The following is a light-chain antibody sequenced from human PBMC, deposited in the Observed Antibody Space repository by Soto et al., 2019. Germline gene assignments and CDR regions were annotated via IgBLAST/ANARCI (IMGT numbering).Light chain of an antibody. Sequence: EIGLTQSPGTLSLSAGERATLYWRASQSVTNNQFAWFRQKTGQAPRLLIYGASNRATGIPDRFSGSGSGTDFNLTISRLEPEDFAVYYCQQYTGLPRTFGQGTKVDIK. CDR2: GAS. V-gene: IGKV3-20*01. CDR1: QSVTNNQ. CDR3: QQYTGLPRT. J-gene: IGKJ1*01.